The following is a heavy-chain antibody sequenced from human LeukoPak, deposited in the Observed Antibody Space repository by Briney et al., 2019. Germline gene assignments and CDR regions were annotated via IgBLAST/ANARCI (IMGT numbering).Heavy chain of an antibody. CDR3: AIAAAGFPIDY. CDR1: GGSYSGYY. V-gene: IGHV4-34*01. CDR2: INHSGST. D-gene: IGHD6-13*01. Sequence: SETLSLTCAVYGGSYSGYYWSWIRQPPGKGLEWIGEINHSGSTNYNPSLKSRVTISVDTSKNQFSLKLSSVTAADTAVYYCAIAAAGFPIDYWGQGTLVTVSS. J-gene: IGHJ4*02.